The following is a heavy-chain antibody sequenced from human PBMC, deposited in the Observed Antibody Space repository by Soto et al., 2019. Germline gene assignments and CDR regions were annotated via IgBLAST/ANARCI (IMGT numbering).Heavy chain of an antibody. CDR3: AGDHGSGGLDY. J-gene: IGHJ4*02. CDR1: GGSISSYY. CDR2: IYYSGST. D-gene: IGHD6-19*01. Sequence: QVQLQESGPGLVKPSETLSLTCTVSGGSISSYYWSWIRQPPGKGLEWIGYIYYSGSTNYNPSLKSRVTISVDTSKNQFSLKLSSVTAADTAVYYCAGDHGSGGLDYWGQGTLVTVSS. V-gene: IGHV4-59*01.